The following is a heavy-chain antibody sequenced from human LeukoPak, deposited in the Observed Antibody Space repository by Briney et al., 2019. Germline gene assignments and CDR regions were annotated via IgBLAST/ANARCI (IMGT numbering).Heavy chain of an antibody. CDR3: ARDGRIAAAPDNWFDP. V-gene: IGHV4-38-2*02. D-gene: IGHD6-13*01. CDR1: GYSISSGYY. Sequence: SETLSLTCTVSGYSISSGYYWGWIRQTPGKGLEWIGSINHSGSTYYNPSLKSRVTISVDMSKNQFSLKLSSETAADTALYYCARDGRIAAAPDNWFDPWGQGTLVTVSS. J-gene: IGHJ5*02. CDR2: INHSGST.